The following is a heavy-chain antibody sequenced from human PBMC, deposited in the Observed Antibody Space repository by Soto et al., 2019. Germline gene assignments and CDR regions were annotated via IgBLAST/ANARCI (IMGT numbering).Heavy chain of an antibody. J-gene: IGHJ5*02. V-gene: IGHV4-30-2*01. CDR1: GGSISSGGYS. CDR2: IYHSGST. D-gene: IGHD3-22*01. Sequence: QLQLQESGSGLVKPSQTLSLTCAVSGGSISSGGYSWSWIRQPPGKGLEWIGYIYHSGSTYYNPSLKNRATKPVDRSKNQFSLKLSSVTAADTAVYYCARITYYYDSSGYRVDPWGQGTLVTVSS. CDR3: ARITYYYDSSGYRVDP.